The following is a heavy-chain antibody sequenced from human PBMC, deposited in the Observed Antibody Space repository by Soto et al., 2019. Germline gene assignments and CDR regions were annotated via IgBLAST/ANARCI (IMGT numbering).Heavy chain of an antibody. D-gene: IGHD2-2*01. CDR2: IKFDGSEK. V-gene: IGHV3-7*03. CDR3: VEDGGYCSSATCYSPRNHYFDA. Sequence: PGGSLRLSCAASGFDFSVYWMSWVRQAPGKGPEWVANIKFDGSEKQYVDSVKGRFTISRDNARNSVFLQMNSLRAGDTAVYYCVEDGGYCSSATCYSPRNHYFDAWGQGTLVTVSS. CDR1: GFDFSVYW. J-gene: IGHJ5*02.